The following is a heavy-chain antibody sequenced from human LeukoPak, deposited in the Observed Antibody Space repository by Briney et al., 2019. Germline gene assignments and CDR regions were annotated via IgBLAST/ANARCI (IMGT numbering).Heavy chain of an antibody. CDR1: GGSISSGGYY. CDR2: IYYSGST. Sequence: SETLSLTCTVSGGSISSGGYYWSWIRQHPGKGLEWIGYIYYSGSTYYNPSLKSRVTISVDTSKNQFSLKLSSVTAADTAVYYCARADFWSGYYTATYWGQGTLVTVSS. CDR3: ARADFWSGYYTATY. J-gene: IGHJ4*02. V-gene: IGHV4-31*03. D-gene: IGHD3-3*01.